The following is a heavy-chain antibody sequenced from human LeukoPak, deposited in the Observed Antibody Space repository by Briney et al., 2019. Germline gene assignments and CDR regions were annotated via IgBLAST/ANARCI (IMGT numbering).Heavy chain of an antibody. CDR1: GVSIRSSSFY. J-gene: IGHJ4*02. Sequence: SETLSLTCTVSGVSIRSSSFYWGWIRQPPGKGLEWIGSIYYSGSTYYNPSLKSRVTISVDTSKNQFSLKLSSVTAADTAVYYCARGIQLWSVDYWGQGTLVTVSS. CDR2: IYYSGST. V-gene: IGHV4-39*01. D-gene: IGHD5-18*01. CDR3: ARGIQLWSVDY.